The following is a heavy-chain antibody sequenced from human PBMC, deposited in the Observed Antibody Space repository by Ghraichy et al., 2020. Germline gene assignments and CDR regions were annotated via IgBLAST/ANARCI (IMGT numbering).Heavy chain of an antibody. V-gene: IGHV4-38-2*02. CDR2: IYHSGST. Sequence: GSLRLSCTVSGYSISSGYYWGWIRQPPGKGLEWIGSIYHSGSTYYNPSLKSRVTISVDTSKNQFSLKLSSVTAADTAVYYCARDLAIWFGELGAFDIWGQGTMVTVSS. CDR1: GYSISSGYY. D-gene: IGHD3-10*01. J-gene: IGHJ3*02. CDR3: ARDLAIWFGELGAFDI.